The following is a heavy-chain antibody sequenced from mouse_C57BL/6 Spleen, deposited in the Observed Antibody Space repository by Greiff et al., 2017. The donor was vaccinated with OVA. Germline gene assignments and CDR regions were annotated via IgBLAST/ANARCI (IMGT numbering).Heavy chain of an antibody. D-gene: IGHD2-5*01. Sequence: VQLQESGAELVMPGASVKLSCKASGYTFTSYWMHWVKQRPGQGLEWIGEIDPSDSYTNYNQKFKGKSTLTVDKSSSTAYMQLSSLTSEDSAVYYCARSNSNYEGAMDYWGQGTSVTVSS. J-gene: IGHJ4*01. V-gene: IGHV1-69*01. CDR2: IDPSDSYT. CDR1: GYTFTSYW. CDR3: ARSNSNYEGAMDY.